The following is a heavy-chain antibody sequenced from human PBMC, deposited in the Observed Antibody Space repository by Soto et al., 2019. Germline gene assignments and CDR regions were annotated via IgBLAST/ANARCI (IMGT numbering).Heavy chain of an antibody. CDR2: ISGSGGGT. Sequence: EVQLLDSGGGLGQPGGSLRLSCAASGFTFSSYAMSWVRQAPGKGLEWVSGISGSGGGTYYADSVKGRLTISRDNSKNTLYLQMNSLRAEDTAVYYCAKDGYSYRYPSYFDYWGQGNLVTVSS. J-gene: IGHJ4*02. D-gene: IGHD5-18*01. CDR1: GFTFSSYA. V-gene: IGHV3-23*01. CDR3: AKDGYSYRYPSYFDY.